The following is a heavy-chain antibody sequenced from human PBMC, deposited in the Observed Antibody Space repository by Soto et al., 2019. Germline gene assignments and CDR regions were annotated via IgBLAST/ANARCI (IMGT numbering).Heavy chain of an antibody. CDR3: ARERSRGIAAAGNFDY. CDR1: GFTFSSYG. D-gene: IGHD6-13*01. Sequence: QVQLVESGGGVVQPGRSLRLSCAASGFTFSSYGMHWVRQAPGKGLEWVAVIWYDGSNKYYADSVKGRFTISRDNSKNTLYLQMNSLRAEDTAVYYCARERSRGIAAAGNFDYWGQGNLVTVSS. V-gene: IGHV3-33*01. J-gene: IGHJ4*02. CDR2: IWYDGSNK.